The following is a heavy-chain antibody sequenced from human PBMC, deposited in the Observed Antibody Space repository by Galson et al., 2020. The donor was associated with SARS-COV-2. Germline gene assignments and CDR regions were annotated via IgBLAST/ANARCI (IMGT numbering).Heavy chain of an antibody. CDR1: GGSISRYY. J-gene: IGHJ6*02. CDR2: IYYSGST. CDR3: ARDIWGSGFDNYCLDV. V-gene: IGHV4-59*01. Sequence: SETLSLTCTVSGGSISRYYWSWIRQPPGKGLEWIGYIYYSGSTSYNPSLKGRVTISVDMSKYQFSLQLTSVTAADTAVYYCARDIWGSGFDNYCLDVWGQGTTVTVSS. D-gene: IGHD5-12*01.